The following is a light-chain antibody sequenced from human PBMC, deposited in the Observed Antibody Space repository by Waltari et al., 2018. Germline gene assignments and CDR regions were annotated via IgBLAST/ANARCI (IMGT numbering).Light chain of an antibody. V-gene: IGLV2-14*01. J-gene: IGLJ2*01. Sequence: QSALTQPASVSGSPGQSVTIFCAGTSNDVGGYNSVSWYQEHPGQAPRVIIYDVSDRPCGVSDRFSGSKSGNTASLTISGLQAEDEADYYCSSQSSNDVVLFGGGTKLTVL. CDR2: DVS. CDR3: SSQSSNDVVL. CDR1: SNDVGGYNS.